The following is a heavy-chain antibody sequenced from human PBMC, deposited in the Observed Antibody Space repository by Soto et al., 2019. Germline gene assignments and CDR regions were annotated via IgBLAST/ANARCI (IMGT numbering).Heavy chain of an antibody. CDR3: AREGGGPDAFDI. J-gene: IGHJ3*02. CDR1: GGSISSGDYY. CDR2: IYYSGST. D-gene: IGHD1-26*01. Sequence: SETLSLTCTVSGGSISSGDYYWSWIRQPPGKGLEWIGYIYYSGSTYYNPSLKSRVTISVDTSKNQFSLKLSSVTAADTAVYYCAREGGGPDAFDIWGQGTMVTVSS. V-gene: IGHV4-30-4*01.